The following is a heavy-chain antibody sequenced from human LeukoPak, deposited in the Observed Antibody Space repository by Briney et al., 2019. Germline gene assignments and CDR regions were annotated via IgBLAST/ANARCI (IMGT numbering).Heavy chain of an antibody. Sequence: GGSLRLSCAASGFTFDDYAMHWVRQAPGKGLEWVSGISWNSGSIGYADSVKGRFTISRDNAKNSLYLQMNSLRAEDTALYYCAKDNDYGSGSYAVFDYWGQGTLVTVSS. V-gene: IGHV3-9*01. CDR3: AKDNDYGSGSYAVFDY. CDR1: GFTFDDYA. J-gene: IGHJ4*02. D-gene: IGHD3-10*01. CDR2: ISWNSGSI.